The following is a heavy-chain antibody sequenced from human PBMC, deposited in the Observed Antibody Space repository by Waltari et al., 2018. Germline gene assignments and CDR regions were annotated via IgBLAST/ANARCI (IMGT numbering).Heavy chain of an antibody. V-gene: IGHV4-59*01. Sequence: QVQLQESGPGLVKPSETLSLTCTVSGDSISSYYWSWIRQPPGKGLEWIGYIYYSGSTNYNPSLKSRVTISVDTSKNQFSLKLSSVTAADTAVYYCARDAIAARPGIGWFDPWGQGTLVTVSS. CDR2: IYYSGST. CDR3: ARDAIAARPGIGWFDP. CDR1: GDSISSYY. D-gene: IGHD6-6*01. J-gene: IGHJ5*02.